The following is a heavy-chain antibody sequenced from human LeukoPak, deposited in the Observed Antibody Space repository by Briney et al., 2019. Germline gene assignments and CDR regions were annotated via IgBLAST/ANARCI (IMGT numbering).Heavy chain of an antibody. CDR2: ISSNGGST. D-gene: IGHD5-12*01. CDR1: GFTFSSYA. Sequence: GGSLRLSCAASGFTFSSYAMHWVRQAPGKGLEYVSAISSNGGSTYYANSVKGRSTISRDNSKNTLYLQMDSLRAEDTAVYYCARGPSGYHSAGGQGTLVTVSS. V-gene: IGHV3-64*01. J-gene: IGHJ4*02. CDR3: ARGPSGYHSA.